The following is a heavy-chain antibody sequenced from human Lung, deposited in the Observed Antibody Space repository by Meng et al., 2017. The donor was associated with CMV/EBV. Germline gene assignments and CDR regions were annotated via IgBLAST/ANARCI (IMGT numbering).Heavy chain of an antibody. CDR3: ARNTLSVWEPLYYFDY. V-gene: IGHV4-39*01. CDR1: GGSISSSSYY. J-gene: IGHJ4*02. CDR2: IYYSGST. Sequence: SXTXSLXCTASGGSISSSSYYWGWIRQPPGKGLEWIGSIYYSGSTYYNPSLKSRITISVDTSKKQFSLKLSSVTAPDTTVYYYARNTLSVWEPLYYFDYGXQGTLVTVSS. D-gene: IGHD1-26*01.